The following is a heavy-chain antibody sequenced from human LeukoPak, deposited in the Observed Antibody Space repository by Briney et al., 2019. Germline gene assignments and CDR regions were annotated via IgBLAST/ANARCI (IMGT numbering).Heavy chain of an antibody. D-gene: IGHD3-22*01. CDR1: GFTFSSYE. V-gene: IGHV3-48*03. Sequence: QPGGSLRLSCAASGFTFSSYEMNWVRKAPGKGLEWVSYISSSGSTTHYADSVKGRFTISRDNAKKSLYLQMNSLRAEDTAVYYCARDNYDSSGYYFDWGQGTLVTVSS. CDR3: ARDNYDSSGYYFD. J-gene: IGHJ4*02. CDR2: ISSSGSTT.